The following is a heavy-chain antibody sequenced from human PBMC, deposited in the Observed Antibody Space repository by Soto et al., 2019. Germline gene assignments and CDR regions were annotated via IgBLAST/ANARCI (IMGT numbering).Heavy chain of an antibody. D-gene: IGHD3-3*01. J-gene: IGHJ5*02. CDR2: INRSGST. CDR3: ARGLAQTIFGAVPTPNWFDP. CDR1: GGSFSGYY. Sequence: SQTLSLTCAVYGGSFSGYYWSWIRQGPGKGLEWIGEINRSGSTNYNPSLKSRVTISVDTSKNQFCLKLNSVTAAVTAVFYCARGLAQTIFGAVPTPNWFDPWGQGSLVTVSS. V-gene: IGHV4-34*01.